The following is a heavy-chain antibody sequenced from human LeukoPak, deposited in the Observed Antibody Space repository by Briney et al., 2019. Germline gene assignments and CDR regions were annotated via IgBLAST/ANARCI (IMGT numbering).Heavy chain of an antibody. D-gene: IGHD1-1*01. V-gene: IGHV4-38-2*01. Sequence: SETLSLTCAVSGYSISSGYYWGWIRQPPGKGLEWIGSSYHSGSTYYNPSLKSRVTISVDTSKNQFSLKVSSVTAADTAVYYCARGPITEDGTFHSPNAWGQGTLVTVSS. CDR3: ARGPITEDGTFHSPNA. CDR2: SYHSGST. CDR1: GYSISSGYY. J-gene: IGHJ5*02.